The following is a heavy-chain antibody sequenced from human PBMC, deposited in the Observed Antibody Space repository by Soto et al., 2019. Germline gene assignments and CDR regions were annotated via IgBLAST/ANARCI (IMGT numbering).Heavy chain of an antibody. CDR3: ARGGLEPDDY. D-gene: IGHD1-1*01. V-gene: IGHV3-74*01. Sequence: GGSLRLSCAASGFNLGSYWMHWVRLAPGKGLVWVSRINDYGTTINYAESVEGRFTISRDDAKSEVYLQMNDLRAEDTAVYYCARGGLEPDDYSGQGALVTVPS. CDR2: INDYGTTI. J-gene: IGHJ4*02. CDR1: GFNLGSYW.